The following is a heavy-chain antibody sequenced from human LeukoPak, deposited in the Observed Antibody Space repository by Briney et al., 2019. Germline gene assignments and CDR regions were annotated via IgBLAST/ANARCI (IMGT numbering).Heavy chain of an antibody. V-gene: IGHV4-59*01. CDR1: GGSISSYY. CDR3: ARVGGTNYYYYGMDV. J-gene: IGHJ6*02. CDR2: IYDSGST. Sequence: SETLSLTCTVSGGSISSYYWSWIRQPPGKGLEWIGYIYDSGSTNYNPSLKSRVTISVDTSKNQFSLKLSSVTAADTAVYYCARVGGTNYYYYGMDVWGQGATVTVSS. D-gene: IGHD1-1*01.